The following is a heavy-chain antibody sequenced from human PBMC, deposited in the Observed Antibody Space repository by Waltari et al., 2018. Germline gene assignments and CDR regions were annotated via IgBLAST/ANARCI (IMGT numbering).Heavy chain of an antibody. V-gene: IGHV1-69*05. CDR3: ARGGLYGQQLLESAFEI. D-gene: IGHD6-13*01. J-gene: IGHJ3*02. Sequence: QVQLVQSGAELKKPGSSVTVSCKVSGGSFSTPAITWGRQAPGQGLEWMGGIIPMFGTANYAQKIQDRVTINTDESMTTAYMHLSSLTSDDTAVYYCARGGLYGQQLLESAFEIWGQGTKVTVSS. CDR1: GGSFSTPA. CDR2: IIPMFGTA.